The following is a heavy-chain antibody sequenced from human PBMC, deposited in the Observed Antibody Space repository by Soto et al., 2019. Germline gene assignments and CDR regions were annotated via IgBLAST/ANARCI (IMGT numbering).Heavy chain of an antibody. CDR2: ISSSSSYI. V-gene: IGHV3-21*01. Sequence: GGALRLSCAASGFTFSSYSMNLVRPAPGKGLEWVSSISSSSSYIYYADSVKGRFTISRDNAKNSLYLQMNSLRAEDMAVYYCARGITIFGVVTQFDYWGQGTLVTVS. CDR1: GFTFSSYS. D-gene: IGHD3-3*01. J-gene: IGHJ4*02. CDR3: ARGITIFGVVTQFDY.